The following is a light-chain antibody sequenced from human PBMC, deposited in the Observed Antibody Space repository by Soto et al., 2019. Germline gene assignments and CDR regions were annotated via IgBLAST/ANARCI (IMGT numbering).Light chain of an antibody. Sequence: QSVLTQPASVSGSPGQSITISCTGTSSDVGGYNYVSWYQQHPGKAPKLMIYDVSNRPSGVSNRFSGSKSGNTASLTISGLRAEDEAEYYCSSYTSSSTLYVFGTGTKLTVL. J-gene: IGLJ1*01. V-gene: IGLV2-14*01. CDR2: DVS. CDR1: SSDVGGYNY. CDR3: SSYTSSSTLYV.